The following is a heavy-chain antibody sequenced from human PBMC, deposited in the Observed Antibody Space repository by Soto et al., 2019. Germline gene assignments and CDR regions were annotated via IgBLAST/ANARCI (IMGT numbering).Heavy chain of an antibody. CDR2: IYYSGST. J-gene: IGHJ6*02. Sequence: QVQLQESGPGLVKPSQTLSLTCTVSGGSISSGDYYWSWIRQPPGKGLEWIGYIYYSGSTYYNPSLKSRVTISVEPSKNQFSLKLSSVTAADTAVYYCARAWFTAMGNYYGMDVWGQGTTVTVSS. V-gene: IGHV4-30-4*01. CDR1: GGSISSGDYY. D-gene: IGHD5-18*01. CDR3: ARAWFTAMGNYYGMDV.